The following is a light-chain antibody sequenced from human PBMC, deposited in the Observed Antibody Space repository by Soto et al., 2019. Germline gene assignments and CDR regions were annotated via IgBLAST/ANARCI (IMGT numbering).Light chain of an antibody. J-gene: IGLJ3*02. Sequence: QSALTQPASVSGSPGQSITISCTGTSSDVGSYNLVSWYQQHPGKAPKLMIYEGSKRPSGVSNRFSGSKSGNTTSLTISGIQAEDEADYYCCSYAGSSNFWVFGGGTKLTVL. CDR2: EGS. CDR1: SSDVGSYNL. V-gene: IGLV2-23*03. CDR3: CSYAGSSNFWV.